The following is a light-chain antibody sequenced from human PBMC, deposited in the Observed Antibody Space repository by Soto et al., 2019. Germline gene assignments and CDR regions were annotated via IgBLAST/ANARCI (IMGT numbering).Light chain of an antibody. CDR1: DYIGSN. Sequence: DIQLTQSPASLSASVGDRVTITCRASDYIGSNLNWYQHQTGTAPKLLIYAASSLQGGVPSRFSGSGYGTQFTLTISGLQTEDFATYYCQQSYKILTFGGGTKVDIK. CDR2: AAS. V-gene: IGKV1-39*01. J-gene: IGKJ4*01. CDR3: QQSYKILT.